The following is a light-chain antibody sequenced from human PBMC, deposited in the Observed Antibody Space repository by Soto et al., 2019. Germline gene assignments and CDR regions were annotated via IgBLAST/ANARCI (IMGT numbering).Light chain of an antibody. CDR1: QSVSGN. CDR2: GAS. V-gene: IGKV3D-15*01. J-gene: IGKJ5*01. Sequence: EIVMTQSPATLSVSPVERATLSCRASQSVSGNLAWYQQKPGQAPRLLIYGASTRATGIPARFSGSGSGTEFTLTISSLQSEDFAVYYCQQYNNWPRITFGQGTRLEI. CDR3: QQYNNWPRIT.